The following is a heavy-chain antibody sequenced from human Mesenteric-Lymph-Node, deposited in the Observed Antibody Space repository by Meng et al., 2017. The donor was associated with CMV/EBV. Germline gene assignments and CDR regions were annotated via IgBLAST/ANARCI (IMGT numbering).Heavy chain of an antibody. D-gene: IGHD6-13*01. CDR2: INHSGST. CDR3: ARGRIAAPLDY. Sequence: SETLSLTCAVYGGSFSGYYWSWIRQPPGKGLEWIGEINHSGSTNYNPSLKSRVTISVDTSKNQFSLKLSSVTAADTAVYYCARGRIAAPLDYWGQGTLVTVS. CDR1: GGSFSGYY. J-gene: IGHJ4*02. V-gene: IGHV4-34*01.